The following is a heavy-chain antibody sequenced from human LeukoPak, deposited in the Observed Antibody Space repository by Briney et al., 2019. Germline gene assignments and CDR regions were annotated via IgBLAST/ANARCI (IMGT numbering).Heavy chain of an antibody. CDR1: GFTFSDYS. Sequence: QPGGSLRLSCAASGFTFSDYSMTWVRQAPGKGLEWISYIGIDSGNTNYADSVKGRFTISGDKAKNSLYLHMNSLRVEDTAVYYCARDYKYAFDNWGQGTLVTVSS. CDR2: IGIDSGNT. D-gene: IGHD5-24*01. J-gene: IGHJ4*02. V-gene: IGHV3-48*01. CDR3: ARDYKYAFDN.